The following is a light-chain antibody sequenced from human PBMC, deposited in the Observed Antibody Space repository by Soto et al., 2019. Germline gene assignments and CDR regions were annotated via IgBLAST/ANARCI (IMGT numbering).Light chain of an antibody. V-gene: IGKV3-20*01. CDR2: GAS. J-gene: IGKJ2*01. CDR1: QSVSSSY. CDR3: QQYGSSPYT. Sequence: EIVLTQSPGTLSLSPGERATLSCRASQSVSSSYLAWYQQTPGQAPRLLIYGASSRATGIPDRFSGSASGTNFTLTISRLEPEDFAVYYCQQYGSSPYTFGQGTKVEIK.